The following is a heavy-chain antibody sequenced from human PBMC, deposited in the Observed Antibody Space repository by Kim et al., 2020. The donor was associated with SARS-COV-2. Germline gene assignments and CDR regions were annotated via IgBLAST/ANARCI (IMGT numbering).Heavy chain of an antibody. V-gene: IGHV4-59*01. CDR2: IYYSGST. Sequence: SETLSLTCTVSGGSISSYYWSWIRQPPGKGLEWIGYIYYSGSTNYNSSPTSRVTISVDTSKNQFSLKLSSVTAADTAVYYCAGDRYYDSSGYTRTDAFDIWGQGTMVTVSS. J-gene: IGHJ3*02. CDR3: AGDRYYDSSGYTRTDAFDI. CDR1: GGSISSYY. D-gene: IGHD3-22*01.